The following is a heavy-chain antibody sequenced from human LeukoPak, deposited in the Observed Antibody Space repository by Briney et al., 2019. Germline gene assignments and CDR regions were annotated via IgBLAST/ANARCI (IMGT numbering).Heavy chain of an antibody. J-gene: IGHJ6*02. D-gene: IGHD3-3*01. CDR2: IKQDGSEK. CDR3: ARDHTYYDFWSGSQSLDGMDV. V-gene: IGHV3-7*01. CDR1: GFTFSSYW. Sequence: GGSLRLSCAASGFTFSSYWMSWVRQAPGKGLEWVANIKQDGSEKYYVDSVEGRFTISRDNAKNSLYLQMNSLRAEDTAVYYCARDHTYYDFWSGSQSLDGMDVWGQGTTVTVSS.